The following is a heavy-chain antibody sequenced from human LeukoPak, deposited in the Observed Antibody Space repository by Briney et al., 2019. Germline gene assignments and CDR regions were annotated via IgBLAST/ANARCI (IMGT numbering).Heavy chain of an antibody. D-gene: IGHD3-9*01. CDR1: GYTFSSHG. CDR2: ISGSSGNT. V-gene: IGHV1-18*01. CDR3: ARDRYYDILTGYLGLDAFDI. Sequence: ASVKVSCKASGYTFSSHGISWVRQAPGEGLEWIGWISGSSGNTKYIQKFQGRVTMTTDTSTSTSYMELRSLRSEDTAVYYCARDRYYDILTGYLGLDAFDIWGQGTMVTVSS. J-gene: IGHJ3*02.